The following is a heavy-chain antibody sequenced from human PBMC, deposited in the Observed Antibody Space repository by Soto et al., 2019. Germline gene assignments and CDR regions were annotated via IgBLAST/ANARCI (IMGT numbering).Heavy chain of an antibody. CDR1: GFTFSSYG. CDR2: IWYDGSNK. J-gene: IGHJ4*02. D-gene: IGHD2-15*01. Sequence: GGSLRLSCAASGFTFSSYGMHWVRQAPGKGLEWVAVIWYDGSNKYYADSVKGRFTISRDNSKNTLYLQMNSLRAEDTAVYYCAREERVVVAAMPLFDYWGQGTLVTVSS. CDR3: AREERVVVAAMPLFDY. V-gene: IGHV3-33*01.